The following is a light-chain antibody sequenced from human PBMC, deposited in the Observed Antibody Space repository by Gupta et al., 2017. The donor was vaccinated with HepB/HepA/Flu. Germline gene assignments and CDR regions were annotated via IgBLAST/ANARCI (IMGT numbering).Light chain of an antibody. Sequence: ITMLQSPATLSVSPGERATLSCRASHSFGNNLAWYQHLAGQAPRLLIVGSSTRAPGIPAPFSGSGSGTDFTLTISSLQSEYFARDYWQHYNNLPLSFGGGTKVEIK. CDR3: QHYNNLPLS. V-gene: IGKV3-15*01. CDR1: HSFGNN. CDR2: GSS. J-gene: IGKJ4*01.